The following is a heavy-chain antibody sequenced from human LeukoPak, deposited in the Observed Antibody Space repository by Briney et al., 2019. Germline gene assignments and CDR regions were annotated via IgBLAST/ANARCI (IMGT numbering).Heavy chain of an antibody. V-gene: IGHV3-21*01. J-gene: IGHJ4*02. CDR2: ITGRSSCI. CDR3: ARDPSLESDYGVYSAD. D-gene: IGHD4-17*01. Sequence: GGSLRLSCAASGFTFSSYWMSWVRQAPGKGLEWVASITGRSSCIYYADSVKGRFTVSRDNAKKSLYLRMSSLRVEDTAVYYCARDPSLESDYGVYSADWGQGTLVTVAS. CDR1: GFTFSSYW.